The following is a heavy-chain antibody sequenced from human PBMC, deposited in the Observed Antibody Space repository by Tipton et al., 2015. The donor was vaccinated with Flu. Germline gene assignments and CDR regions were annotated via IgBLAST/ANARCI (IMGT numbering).Heavy chain of an antibody. Sequence: QVQLVQSGAEVKKPGASVKVSCKASGYTFTSYYMHWVRQAPGQGLEWMGIINPSGGSTSYAQRFQGRVTMTRDTSTSTVYMELSSLRSEDTAVYYCARDPSSGWSGPAWYFDLWGRGPLVTVSS. CDR3: ARDPSSGWSGPAWYFDL. D-gene: IGHD6-19*01. CDR1: GYTFTSYY. CDR2: INPSGGST. V-gene: IGHV1-46*01. J-gene: IGHJ2*01.